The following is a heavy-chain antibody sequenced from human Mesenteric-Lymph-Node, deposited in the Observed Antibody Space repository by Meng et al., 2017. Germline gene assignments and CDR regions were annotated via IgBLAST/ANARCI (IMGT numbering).Heavy chain of an antibody. CDR1: GFTFTNAW. CDR2: IKSKIDGGTT. D-gene: IGHD6-13*01. V-gene: IGHV3-15*01. J-gene: IGHJ4*02. CDR3: STEYTRNWYTYFSFDY. Sequence: GGSLRLSCAASGFTFTNAWMSWVRQVPGKGLEWVGRIKSKIDGGTTDYAAPVKGRFTISRDDSKTTLYLQMNSLKIEDTAVYYCSTEYTRNWYTYFSFDYWGQGTLVTVSS.